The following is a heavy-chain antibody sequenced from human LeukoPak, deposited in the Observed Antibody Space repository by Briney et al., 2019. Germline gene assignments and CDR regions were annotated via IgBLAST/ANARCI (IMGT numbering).Heavy chain of an antibody. CDR2: IIPIFGTA. CDR3: AIDRLQYNWFDP. D-gene: IGHD4-11*01. J-gene: IGHJ5*02. Sequence: SVKVSCKASGGTFSSYAISWVRQAPGQGLEWMGGIIPIFGTANYAQKFQGRVTITADESTSTAYMELSSLRSEDTAVYYCAIDRLQYNWFDPWGQGTLVTVSS. V-gene: IGHV1-69*13. CDR1: GGTFSSYA.